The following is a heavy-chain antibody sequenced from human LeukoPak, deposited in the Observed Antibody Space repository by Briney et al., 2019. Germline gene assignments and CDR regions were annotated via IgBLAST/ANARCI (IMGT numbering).Heavy chain of an antibody. Sequence: ASVKVSCKASGYTFTSYDINWVRQATGQGLEWMGWMNPNSGNTGYAQKFQGRVTMTRHTSISTAYMELSSLRSEGTAVYYCATIAVRPNWFDPWGQGTLVTVSS. V-gene: IGHV1-8*01. CDR1: GYTFTSYD. J-gene: IGHJ5*02. CDR3: ATIAVRPNWFDP. CDR2: MNPNSGNT. D-gene: IGHD6-6*01.